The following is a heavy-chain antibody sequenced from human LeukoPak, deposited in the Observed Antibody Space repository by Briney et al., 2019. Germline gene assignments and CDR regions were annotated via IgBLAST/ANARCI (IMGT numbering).Heavy chain of an antibody. CDR2: IYHSGST. J-gene: IGHJ2*01. D-gene: IGHD4-17*01. Sequence: SETLSLTCTVSGYSISSGYYWGWIRQPPGKGLEWIGTIYHSGSTYYNPSLKSRVTISVDTSKNEFSLKLSSVTAADTAVYYCARRGFYGDSDWYFDLWGRGTLVTVSS. V-gene: IGHV4-38-2*02. CDR1: GYSISSGYY. CDR3: ARRGFYGDSDWYFDL.